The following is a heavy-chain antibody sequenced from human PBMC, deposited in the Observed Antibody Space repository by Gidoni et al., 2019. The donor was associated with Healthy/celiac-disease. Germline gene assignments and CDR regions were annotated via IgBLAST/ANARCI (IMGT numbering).Heavy chain of an antibody. CDR3: ARMAAMVTLDY. Sequence: QVQLQQWGAGLLKLSETLSPTCAVHGGSFSGYYWSWIRQPPGKGLEWIGEINHSGSTNYNPSLKSRVTISVDPSKNQFSLKLSSVTAADTAVYYCARMAAMVTLDYWGQGTLVTVSS. D-gene: IGHD5-18*01. CDR1: GGSFSGYY. J-gene: IGHJ4*02. V-gene: IGHV4-34*01. CDR2: INHSGST.